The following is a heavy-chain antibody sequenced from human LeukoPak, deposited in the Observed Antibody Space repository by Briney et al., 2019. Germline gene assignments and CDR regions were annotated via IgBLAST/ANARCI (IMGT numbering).Heavy chain of an antibody. V-gene: IGHV4-4*07. CDR1: GGSFSGYY. J-gene: IGHJ6*02. CDR3: ARDKSWPPNYYYYGMDV. Sequence: SETLSLTCAVYGGSFSGYYWSWIRQPAGKGLEWIGRIYTSGSTNYNPSLKSRVTMSVDTSKNQFSLKLSSVTAADTAVYYCARDKSWPPNYYYYGMDVWGQGTTVTVSS. D-gene: IGHD6-13*01. CDR2: IYTSGST.